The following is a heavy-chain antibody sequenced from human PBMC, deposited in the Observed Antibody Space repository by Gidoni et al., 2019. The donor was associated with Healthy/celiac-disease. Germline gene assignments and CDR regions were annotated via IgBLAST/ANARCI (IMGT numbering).Heavy chain of an antibody. CDR2: ISYDGSNK. CDR1: GFTFSSYG. D-gene: IGHD6-13*01. Sequence: QVQLVESGGGVVQPGRSLRLSCAASGFTFSSYGMHWVRQAPGKGLEWVAVISYDGSNKYYADSVKGRFTISRDNSKNTLYLQMNSLRAEDTAVYYCVGSDIAAAGAEFDYWGQGTLVTVSS. J-gene: IGHJ4*02. CDR3: VGSDIAAAGAEFDY. V-gene: IGHV3-30*03.